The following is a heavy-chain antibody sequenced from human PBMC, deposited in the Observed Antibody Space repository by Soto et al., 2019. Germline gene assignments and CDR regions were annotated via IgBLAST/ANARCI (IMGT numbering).Heavy chain of an antibody. D-gene: IGHD5-12*01. Sequence: KVSCKASGGTFSSYAISWVRQMPGKGLEWMGRIDPSDSYTNYSPSFQGHVTISADKSISTAYLQWSSLKASDTAMYYCARFTDPSGYDLDYWGQGTLVTVS. CDR1: GGTFSSYA. CDR2: IDPSDSYT. CDR3: ARFTDPSGYDLDY. J-gene: IGHJ4*02. V-gene: IGHV5-10-1*01.